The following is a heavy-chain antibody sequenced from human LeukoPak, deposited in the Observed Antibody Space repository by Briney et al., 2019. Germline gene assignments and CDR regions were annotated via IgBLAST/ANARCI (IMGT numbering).Heavy chain of an antibody. CDR2: IYYSGST. J-gene: IGHJ3*02. V-gene: IGHV4-59*01. Sequence: SETLSLTCTVSGGSISSYYWSWIRQPPGKGLEWIGYIYYSGSTNYNPSLKSRVTISVDTSKNQFSLKLSSVTAADTAVYYCARDIDDCGSTSCQGDAFDIWGQGTMVTVSS. CDR3: ARDIDDCGSTSCQGDAFDI. D-gene: IGHD2-2*01. CDR1: GGSISSYY.